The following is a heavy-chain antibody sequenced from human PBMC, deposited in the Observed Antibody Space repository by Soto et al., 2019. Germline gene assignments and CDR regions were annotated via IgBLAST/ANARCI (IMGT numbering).Heavy chain of an antibody. CDR3: ARDLPAYYDFWSGYALDY. V-gene: IGHV3-33*01. CDR1: GFTFSSYG. CDR2: IWYDGSNK. J-gene: IGHJ4*02. Sequence: QVQLVESGGGVVQPGRSLRLSCAASGFTFSSYGMHWVRQAPGKGLEWVAVIWYDGSNKYYADSVKGRFTISRDNSKNTLYLQMNSLRAEDTAVFYCARDLPAYYDFWSGYALDYLGQGTLVTVSS. D-gene: IGHD3-3*01.